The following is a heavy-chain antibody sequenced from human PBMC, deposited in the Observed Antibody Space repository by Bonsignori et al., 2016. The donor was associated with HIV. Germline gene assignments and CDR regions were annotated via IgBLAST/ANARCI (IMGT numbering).Heavy chain of an antibody. D-gene: IGHD1-26*01. V-gene: IGHV3-21*01. Sequence: WIRQPPGKGLEWVSSISSSSSYIYYADSVKGRFTISRDNAKNSLYLQMNSLRAEDTAVYYCAPSGSYGYWGQGTLVTVSS. CDR2: ISSSSSYI. J-gene: IGHJ4*02. CDR3: APSGSYGY.